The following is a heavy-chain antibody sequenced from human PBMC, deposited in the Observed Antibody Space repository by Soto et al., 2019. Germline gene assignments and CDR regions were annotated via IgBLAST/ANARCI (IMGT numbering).Heavy chain of an antibody. D-gene: IGHD5-12*01. V-gene: IGHV1-18*01. CDR3: ARGMAGYDAPLHPNKIDY. Sequence: ASVKVSCKASGYTFTSYGISWVRQAPGQGLEWMGWISAYNGNTNYAQKLQGRVTMTTDTSTSTAYMELRSLRSDDTAVYYCARGMAGYDAPLHPNKIDYWGQGTLVTVSS. J-gene: IGHJ4*02. CDR2: ISAYNGNT. CDR1: GYTFTSYG.